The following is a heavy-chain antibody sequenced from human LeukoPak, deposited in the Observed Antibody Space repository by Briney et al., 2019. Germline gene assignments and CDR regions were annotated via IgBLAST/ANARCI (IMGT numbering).Heavy chain of an antibody. J-gene: IGHJ3*02. D-gene: IGHD5-24*01. CDR2: ISYDGTNT. V-gene: IGHV3-30-3*01. CDR3: ASPVEMAPIAPPWGAFDI. CDR1: GFTFSGYA. Sequence: PGRSLRLSCAASGFTFSGYAMHWVRQAPGKGLEWVAVISYDGTNTYYADSAKGRFTISRDNSKNTLYLQMDSLRAEDTAVYYCASPVEMAPIAPPWGAFDIWGQGTIVTVSS.